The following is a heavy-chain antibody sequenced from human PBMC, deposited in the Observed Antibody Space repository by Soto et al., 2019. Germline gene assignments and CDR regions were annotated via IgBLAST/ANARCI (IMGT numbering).Heavy chain of an antibody. Sequence: SETLSLTCTVSGGPISSYCWSWIRQPPGKGLEWIGYIYYSGSTNYNPSLKSRVTISVDTSKNQFSLKLSSVTAADTAVYYCARGELDFWSGYPYFDYWGKGTLVTVSS. CDR2: IYYSGST. J-gene: IGHJ4*02. CDR1: GGPISSYC. V-gene: IGHV4-59*01. D-gene: IGHD3-3*01. CDR3: ARGELDFWSGYPYFDY.